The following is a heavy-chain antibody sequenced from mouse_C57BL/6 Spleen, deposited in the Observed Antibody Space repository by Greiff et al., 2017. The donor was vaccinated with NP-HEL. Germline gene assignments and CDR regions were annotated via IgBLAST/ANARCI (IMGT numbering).Heavy chain of an antibody. CDR3: TRGYGSRYFDY. Sequence: QVQLQQSGAELVRPGASVTLSCKASGYTFTDYEMHWVKQTPVHGLEWIGAIDPETGGTAYNQKFKGKAILTADKSSSTAYMELRSLTSEDSAVYYCTRGYGSRYFDYWGQGTTLTVSS. J-gene: IGHJ2*01. D-gene: IGHD1-1*01. CDR1: GYTFTDYE. CDR2: IDPETGGT. V-gene: IGHV1-15*01.